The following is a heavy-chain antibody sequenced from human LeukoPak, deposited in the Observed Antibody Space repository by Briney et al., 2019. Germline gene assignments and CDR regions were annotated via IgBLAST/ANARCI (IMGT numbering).Heavy chain of an antibody. Sequence: ASVKVSCKASGYTFTSYGISWVRQAPGQGLEWMGWISAYNGNTNYAQKLQGRVTMTTDTSTSTAYMELRSLRSDDTAVYYCAREAHYYDSSGYYYYFDYCGQGTLVTVSS. CDR3: AREAHYYDSSGYYYYFDY. V-gene: IGHV1-18*01. D-gene: IGHD3-22*01. J-gene: IGHJ4*02. CDR1: GYTFTSYG. CDR2: ISAYNGNT.